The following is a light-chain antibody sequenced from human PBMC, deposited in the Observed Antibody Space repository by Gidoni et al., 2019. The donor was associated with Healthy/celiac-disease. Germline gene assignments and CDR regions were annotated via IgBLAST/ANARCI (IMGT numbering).Light chain of an antibody. J-gene: IGKJ1*01. Sequence: DIQMTQSPSSLSASVGDRVTITCRASQGISNSLAWYQQKPGKAPKLLLYAASRLESGVPSRFSGSGSGTDYTLTISSLQPEDFATYYCQQYYSTPPGTFXXXTKVEIK. V-gene: IGKV1-NL1*01. CDR1: QGISNS. CDR2: AAS. CDR3: QQYYSTPPGT.